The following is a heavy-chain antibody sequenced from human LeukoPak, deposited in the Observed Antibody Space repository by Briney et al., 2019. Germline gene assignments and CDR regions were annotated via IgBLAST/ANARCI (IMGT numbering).Heavy chain of an antibody. D-gene: IGHD1-26*01. CDR2: ISGSGGGT. V-gene: IGHV3-23*01. CDR1: GFTFSSYS. CDR3: AKESGELDY. Sequence: GGSLRLSCAVSGFTFSSYSMSWVRQAPGKGLEWVSSISGSGGGTYYADSVKGRFTISRDNSKNTLYLQMNTLRAEDTAFYYCAKESGELDYWGQGTLVTVSP. J-gene: IGHJ4*02.